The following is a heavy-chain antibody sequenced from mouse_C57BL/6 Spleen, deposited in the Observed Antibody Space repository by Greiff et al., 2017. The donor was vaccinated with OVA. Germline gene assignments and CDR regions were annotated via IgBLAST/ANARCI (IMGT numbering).Heavy chain of an antibody. CDR3: TRSDDYDEYFDY. Sequence: QVQLQQSGAELVRPGASVTLSCKASGYTFTDYEMHWVKQTPVHGLEWIGAIDPETGGTAYNQKFKGKAILTADKSSSTAYMELRSLTSEDSAVYYCTRSDDYDEYFDYWGQGTTLTVSS. D-gene: IGHD2-4*01. CDR2: IDPETGGT. V-gene: IGHV1-15*01. CDR1: GYTFTDYE. J-gene: IGHJ2*01.